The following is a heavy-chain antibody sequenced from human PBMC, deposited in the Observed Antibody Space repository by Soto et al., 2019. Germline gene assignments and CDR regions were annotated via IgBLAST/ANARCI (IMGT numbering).Heavy chain of an antibody. CDR3: ARDQHCSSTSCYDPPSYSNPSGYYYYGMDV. D-gene: IGHD2-2*01. CDR1: GGTFSSYA. Sequence: ASVKVSCKASGGTFSSYAISWVRQAPGQGLEWMGGIIPIFGTANYAQKFQGRVTITADESTSTAYMELSSLRSEDTAVYYCARDQHCSSTSCYDPPSYSNPSGYYYYGMDVWGQGTTVTVSS. V-gene: IGHV1-69*13. CDR2: IIPIFGTA. J-gene: IGHJ6*02.